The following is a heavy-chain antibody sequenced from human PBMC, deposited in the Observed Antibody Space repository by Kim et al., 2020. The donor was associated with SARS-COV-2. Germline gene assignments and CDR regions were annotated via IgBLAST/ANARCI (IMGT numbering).Heavy chain of an antibody. J-gene: IGHJ3*02. D-gene: IGHD3-10*01. CDR2: IRSKANSYAT. V-gene: IGHV3-73*01. Sequence: GGSLRLSCAASGFTFSDSAMHWVRQASGKGLEWVGRIRSKANSYATAYGASVKGRFTISRDDSKNTAYLQMNSLKTEDTAVYYCTRVPPDPASYYDAFDIWGKGTMVTVSS. CDR3: TRVPPDPASYYDAFDI. CDR1: GFTFSDSA.